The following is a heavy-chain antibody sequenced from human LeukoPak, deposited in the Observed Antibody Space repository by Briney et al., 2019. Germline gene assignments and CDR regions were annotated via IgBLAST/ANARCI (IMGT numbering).Heavy chain of an antibody. CDR2: ISSTSTYT. V-gene: IGHV3-11*06. Sequence: GGSLRLSCAASGFPFTSGFTFSDYYMSWIRQAPGKGLEWVSYISSTSTYTNYADSVKGRFTISRDNANNSVYLQMNSLRADDTAIYYCARGGTGAFDYWGQGTLVTVSS. CDR1: GFPFTSGFTFSDYY. J-gene: IGHJ4*02. CDR3: ARGGTGAFDY. D-gene: IGHD2-8*02.